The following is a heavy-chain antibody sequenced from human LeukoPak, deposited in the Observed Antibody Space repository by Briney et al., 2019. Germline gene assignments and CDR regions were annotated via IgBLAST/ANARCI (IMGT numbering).Heavy chain of an antibody. CDR1: GITFSSYS. J-gene: IGHJ4*02. D-gene: IGHD2-8*01. V-gene: IGHV3-21*01. CDR2: ISYRSNI. CDR3: AGRYCSNGLCPFDY. Sequence: GGSLRLSCVASGITFSSYSMNWVRQAPGKGLEWVSSISYRSNIYYADSVKGRFTVSRDNAQNSLYLQMNGLRAEDTAVYYCAGRYCSNGLCPFDYWGQGILVTVSS.